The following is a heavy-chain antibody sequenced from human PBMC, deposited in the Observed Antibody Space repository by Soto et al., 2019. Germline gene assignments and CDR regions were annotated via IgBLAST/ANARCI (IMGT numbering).Heavy chain of an antibody. V-gene: IGHV5-51*01. CDR2: IYPGDSDT. Sequence: PXESLKISCKGRGYTFTDYWIGWVRQLPGKGLEWMGIIYPGDSDTRYSPSFQGHVTITVDKSTSTAYLQWNTLKASDTAMYYCARHTSNFRYYYYAMDVWGQGTTVTVSS. CDR1: GYTFTDYW. CDR3: ARHTSNFRYYYYAMDV. J-gene: IGHJ6*02. D-gene: IGHD2-2*01.